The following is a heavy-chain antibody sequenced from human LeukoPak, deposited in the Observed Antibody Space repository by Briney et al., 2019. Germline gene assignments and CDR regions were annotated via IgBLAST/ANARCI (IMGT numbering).Heavy chain of an antibody. CDR3: AREDNGDYYVDY. Sequence: QAGGSLRLSCATSGFTFSSYWMHWVRQAPGKGLVWVSRVKSDGSSTNYADSVKGRFTISRDNAKNTLYLQMNSLRAEDTAVYYCAREDNGDYYVDYWGQGTLVTVSS. D-gene: IGHD4-17*01. CDR2: VKSDGSST. V-gene: IGHV3-74*01. J-gene: IGHJ4*02. CDR1: GFTFSSYW.